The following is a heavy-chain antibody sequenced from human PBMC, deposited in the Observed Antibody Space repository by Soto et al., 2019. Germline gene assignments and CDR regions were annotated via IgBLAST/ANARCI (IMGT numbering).Heavy chain of an antibody. CDR3: ARGRYGDY. D-gene: IGHD1-1*01. CDR2: ISAHNGNT. V-gene: IGHV1-18*01. Sequence: QVHLVQSGAEVKKPGASVKVSCTASGYTFTSYGITWVRQAPGQGLEWMGWISAHNGNTDYAQELQCRVIVTRDTPTSTAYMELRSLRSDDTAVYYCARGRYGDYWGQGARVTVSS. J-gene: IGHJ4*02. CDR1: GYTFTSYG.